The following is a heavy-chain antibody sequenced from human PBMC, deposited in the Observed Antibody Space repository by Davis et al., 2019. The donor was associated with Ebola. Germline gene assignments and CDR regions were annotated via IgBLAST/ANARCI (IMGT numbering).Heavy chain of an antibody. CDR3: ARGGGWGYLDD. CDR1: GLPFSTYW. J-gene: IGHJ4*02. D-gene: IGHD1-26*01. V-gene: IGHV3-74*01. Sequence: GESLKISCAAYGLPFSTYWMHWVRQAPGKGLVWVSRITSDGSSATYTDSVKGRFTMSRDNAKNTLYLQMNSLRAEDTAVYYCARGGGWGYLDDWGQGTLLPFSS. CDR2: ITSDGSSA.